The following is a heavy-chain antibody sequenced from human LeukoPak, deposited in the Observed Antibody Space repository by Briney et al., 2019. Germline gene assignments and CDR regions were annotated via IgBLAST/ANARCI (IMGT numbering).Heavy chain of an antibody. J-gene: IGHJ4*02. V-gene: IGHV3-21*01. CDR2: ISSGSDYV. Sequence: GGSLRLSCAASGFTFSSYSMTWVRQAPGKGLEWVSSISSGSDYVFYADSVKGRFTISRDNAKNSLYLQMNSLRAEDTAVYYCAKRNCSTARCYPFDYWGQGTLVTVSS. D-gene: IGHD2-2*01. CDR3: AKRNCSTARCYPFDY. CDR1: GFTFSSYS.